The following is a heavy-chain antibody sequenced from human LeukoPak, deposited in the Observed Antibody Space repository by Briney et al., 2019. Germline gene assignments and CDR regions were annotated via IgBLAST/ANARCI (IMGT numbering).Heavy chain of an antibody. Sequence: GASVKVSCKASGGTFSSYAISWVRQAPGQGLEWMGGIIPTFGTANYAQKFQGRVTITADESTSTAYMELSSLRSEDTAVYYCARAFWSGYYSGNWFDPWGQGTLVTVSS. D-gene: IGHD3-3*01. CDR1: GGTFSSYA. V-gene: IGHV1-69*13. J-gene: IGHJ5*02. CDR2: IIPTFGTA. CDR3: ARAFWSGYYSGNWFDP.